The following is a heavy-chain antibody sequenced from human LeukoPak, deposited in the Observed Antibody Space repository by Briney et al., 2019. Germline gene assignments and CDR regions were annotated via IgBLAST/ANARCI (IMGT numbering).Heavy chain of an antibody. V-gene: IGHV4-39*01. CDR2: MSYSGNT. CDR3: AGVGSDSGYDPGYFDY. Sequence: KSSETLSLTCTVSGGSINSRTYYWGWIRQPPGKRLEWIGSMSYSGNTYYNPSLKDRVTISLDTSKNQFSLNLTSVTAADASFYYCAGVGSDSGYDPGYFDYWGQGTLVTVSS. J-gene: IGHJ4*02. CDR1: GGSINSRTYY. D-gene: IGHD5-12*01.